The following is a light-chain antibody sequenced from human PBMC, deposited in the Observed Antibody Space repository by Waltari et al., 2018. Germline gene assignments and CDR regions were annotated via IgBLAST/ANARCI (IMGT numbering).Light chain of an antibody. CDR3: QKSSSTPPWT. CDR2: AAS. Sequence: DIQMTQSPSSLSASVGDRVTITCRASQSISIYLNWYQQTPGKAPKLLIYAASSLHSGVPSRFSGSGSGTDFTLTISSLQPEDFATYYCQKSSSTPPWTFGQGTKVEIK. J-gene: IGKJ1*01. CDR1: QSISIY. V-gene: IGKV1-39*01.